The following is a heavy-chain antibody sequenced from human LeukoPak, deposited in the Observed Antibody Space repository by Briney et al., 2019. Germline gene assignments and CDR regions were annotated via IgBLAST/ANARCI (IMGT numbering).Heavy chain of an antibody. D-gene: IGHD6-13*01. CDR2: LSGSGGST. J-gene: IGHJ5*02. V-gene: IGHV3-23*01. Sequence: PGGTLRLSCAASGFTFSSYGMSWVRQAPGKGLEWVSSLSGSGGSTYYADSVKGRFTISRDNSKNTLYLQMNSLRAEDTAVYYCAKSSSSLFDPWGQGTLVTVSS. CDR1: GFTFSSYG. CDR3: AKSSSSLFDP.